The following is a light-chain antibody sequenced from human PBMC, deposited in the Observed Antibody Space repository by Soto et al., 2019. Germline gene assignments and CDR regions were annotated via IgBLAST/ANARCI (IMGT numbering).Light chain of an antibody. Sequence: EMVLTQSPATLSLSPGERATLSCRASQSVGSSLAWYQQKPCQSPRLLIYDASNRATGIPARFSGSVSGTDFTLTISSLEPEDFAVYYCQQRSNWLTFGGGTTVEIK. V-gene: IGKV3-11*01. CDR1: QSVGSS. CDR2: DAS. J-gene: IGKJ4*01. CDR3: QQRSNWLT.